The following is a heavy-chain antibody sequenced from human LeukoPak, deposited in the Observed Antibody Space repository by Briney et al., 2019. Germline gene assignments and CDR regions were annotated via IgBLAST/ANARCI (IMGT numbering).Heavy chain of an antibody. CDR3: ARVLLWFGESVDY. CDR1: GGSISSGSYY. Sequence: SETLSLTCTVSGGSISSGSYYWSWIRQPAGKGLEWIGRIYTSGSTNYNPSLKSRVTISVDTSKNQFSLKLSSVTAADTAVYYCARVLLWFGESVDYWGQGTLVTVSS. CDR2: IYTSGST. V-gene: IGHV4-61*02. D-gene: IGHD3-10*01. J-gene: IGHJ4*02.